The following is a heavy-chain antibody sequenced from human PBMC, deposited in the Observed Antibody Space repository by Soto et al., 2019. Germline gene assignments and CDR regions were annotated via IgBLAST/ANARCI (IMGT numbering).Heavy chain of an antibody. CDR3: VRATFFSDSSGYTRCLDY. Sequence: SLRLSCAVSVFTLSDHYIDWVRQAPGKGLEWVGRSRDKPQGYSTTYAASVKGRFTTSRDESKNSAYLQMNSLKTEDTAVYYCVRATFFSDSSGYTRCLDYWGQGTLVTVSS. J-gene: IGHJ4*02. D-gene: IGHD3-22*01. V-gene: IGHV3-72*01. CDR2: SRDKPQGYST. CDR1: VFTLSDHY.